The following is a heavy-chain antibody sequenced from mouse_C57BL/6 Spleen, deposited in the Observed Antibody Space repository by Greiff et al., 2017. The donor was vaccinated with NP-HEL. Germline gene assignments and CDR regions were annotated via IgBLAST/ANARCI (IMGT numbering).Heavy chain of an antibody. J-gene: IGHJ3*01. D-gene: IGHD2-1*01. V-gene: IGHV14-4*01. CDR2: IDPENGAT. CDR3: TTGNYKAWFAY. CDR1: GFNIKDDY. Sequence: VQLKQSGAELVRPGASVKLSCTASGFNIKDDYMHWVKQRPEQGLEWIGWIDPENGATEYASKFQGKATITADTSSNTAYLQLSSLTSEDTAVYDCTTGNYKAWFAYWGQGTLVTVSA.